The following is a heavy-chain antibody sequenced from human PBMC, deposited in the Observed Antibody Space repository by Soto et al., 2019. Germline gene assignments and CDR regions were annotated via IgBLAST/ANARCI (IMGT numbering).Heavy chain of an antibody. D-gene: IGHD5-12*01. J-gene: IGHJ4*02. CDR3: ARDRGPMCSVDTMRGY. Sequence: EVQLLESGGGLVQPGGSLTLSCAASGFAFSDYGMRWVRQAPGKGLEWISVICGSTIYYSYAVKGRFTISRDNAKNSLFMQMNNLGDEDTAVYYCARDRGPMCSVDTMRGYWGQGILVTVSS. CDR2: VICGSTI. CDR1: GFAFSDYG. V-gene: IGHV3-48*02.